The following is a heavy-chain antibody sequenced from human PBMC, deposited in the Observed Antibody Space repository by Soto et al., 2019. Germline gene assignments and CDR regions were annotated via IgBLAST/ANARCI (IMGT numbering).Heavy chain of an antibody. V-gene: IGHV5-10-1*01. Sequence: GESLKISCKGSGYSFTSYWISWVRQMPGKGLEWMGEIDPSDSYTNYSPSFQGHVTFSTDRSISTASLAWSSLRASDTATYFCVRRAVVEVADTPYYGMDVWGQGTTVTVSS. CDR1: GYSFTSYW. CDR2: IDPSDSYT. CDR3: VRRAVVEVADTPYYGMDV. D-gene: IGHD2-15*01. J-gene: IGHJ6*02.